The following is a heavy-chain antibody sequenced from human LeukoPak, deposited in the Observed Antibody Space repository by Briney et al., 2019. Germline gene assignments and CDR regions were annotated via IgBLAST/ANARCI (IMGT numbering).Heavy chain of an antibody. V-gene: IGHV4-61*02. J-gene: IGHJ4*02. CDR2: IYTSGST. D-gene: IGHD6-19*01. CDR1: GGSISSGSYY. Sequence: SETLSLTCTVSGGSISSGSYYWSCIRQPAGKGLEWIGRIYTSGSTNYNPSLKSRVTISVDTSKNQFSLKLSSVTAADTAVYYCAREDIAVAIDYWGQGTLVTVSS. CDR3: AREDIAVAIDY.